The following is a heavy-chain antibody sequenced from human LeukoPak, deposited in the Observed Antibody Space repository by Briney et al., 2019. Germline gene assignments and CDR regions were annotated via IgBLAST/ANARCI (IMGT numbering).Heavy chain of an antibody. CDR1: GFTFDAYA. V-gene: IGHV3-43*02. CDR2: INKDGSAT. CDR3: ATWAFYHSLDV. J-gene: IGHJ6*02. D-gene: IGHD1-26*01. Sequence: PGGSLRLSCAASGFTFDAYAMHWVRQAPGKGLEWVSLINKDGSATYYADPLKGRFTISRDNSKTSLYLQMNSLRSEDTALYYCATWAFYHSLDVWGQGTTVTVSS.